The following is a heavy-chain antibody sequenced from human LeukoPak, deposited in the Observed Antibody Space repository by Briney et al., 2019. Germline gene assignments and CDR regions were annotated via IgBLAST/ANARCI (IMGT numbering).Heavy chain of an antibody. J-gene: IGHJ4*02. CDR1: GFTFSSYW. V-gene: IGHV3-7*01. Sequence: SGGSLRLSCAASGFTFSSYWMSWVRQAPGKGLEWVSNIKQDGSEKYYVDSVKGRFTISRDNAKNSLYLQMNSLRAEDTAVYYCARDDLEYSSDGGVDWGQGTLVTVSS. CDR3: ARDDLEYSSDGGVD. D-gene: IGHD6-6*01. CDR2: IKQDGSEK.